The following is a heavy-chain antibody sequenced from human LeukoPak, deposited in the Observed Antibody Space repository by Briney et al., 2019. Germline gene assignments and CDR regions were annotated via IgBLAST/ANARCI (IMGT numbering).Heavy chain of an antibody. Sequence: SETLSLTCTVSGGYLGSHYWTWIRQPPGKGLEWIGYIYDSGSTYYHPSLKSRVTISLDTSRNQFSLKLNSVTAADTAVYYCAKSNGYGLVDIWGQGTMVTVSS. J-gene: IGHJ3*02. CDR3: AKSNGYGLVDI. D-gene: IGHD3-10*01. V-gene: IGHV4-59*11. CDR1: GGYLGSHY. CDR2: IYDSGST.